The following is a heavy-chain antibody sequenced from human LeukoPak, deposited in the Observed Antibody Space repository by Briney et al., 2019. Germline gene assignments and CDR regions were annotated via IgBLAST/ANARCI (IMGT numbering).Heavy chain of an antibody. CDR2: SGST. CDR3: ARVAAGIGFFQH. V-gene: IGHV4-38-2*02. D-gene: IGHD6-13*01. CDR1: GYSISSGYY. Sequence: PSETLSLTCTVSGYSISSGYYWGWIRPPPGKGLEWIGSGSTYYNPSLKSRVTISVDTSKNQFSLKLSSVTAADTAVYYCARVAAGIGFFQHWGQGTLVTVSS. J-gene: IGHJ1*01.